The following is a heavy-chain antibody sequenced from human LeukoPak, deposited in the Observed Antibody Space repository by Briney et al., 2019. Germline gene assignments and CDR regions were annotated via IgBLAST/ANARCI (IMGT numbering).Heavy chain of an antibody. CDR2: IIPIFGTA. V-gene: IGHV1-69*06. CDR1: GGTFSSYA. Sequence: GASVKVSCKASGGTFSSYAISWVRQAPGQGLEWMGGIIPIFGTANYAQKFQGRVTITADKSTSTACMELSSLRSEDTAVYYCARDFRNYFDYWGQGTLVTVSS. CDR3: ARDFRNYFDY. J-gene: IGHJ4*02.